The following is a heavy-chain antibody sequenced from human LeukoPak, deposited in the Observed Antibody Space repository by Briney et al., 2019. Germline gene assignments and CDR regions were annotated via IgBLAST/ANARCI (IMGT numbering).Heavy chain of an antibody. CDR2: IKGDESWT. D-gene: IGHD5-24*01. Sequence: GGTLRLSCAASGVTVRSPWMHWVSEAPRNRLVWVSRIKGDESWTNYADSVKGRFTISRDNAKNTLYLQMTSLRVEDTAMYYCVRDGDVYNFDQWGQGTLVTVSS. CDR1: GVTVRSPW. J-gene: IGHJ4*02. V-gene: IGHV3-74*01. CDR3: VRDGDVYNFDQ.